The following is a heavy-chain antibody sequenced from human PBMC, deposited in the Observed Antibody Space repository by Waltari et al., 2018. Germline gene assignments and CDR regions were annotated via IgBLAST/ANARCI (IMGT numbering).Heavy chain of an antibody. V-gene: IGHV3-21*01. CDR3: AKGRLPHTLHYYYGLDI. Sequence: EVRLVESGGGLVKPGESLRLSCEASGFTFSSYPMHWVRQLPGKGLEWISPSTGDAEFIRQAASLKGRFTISRDNDRDAVFLDMDSLRVEDTALYYCAKGRLPHTLHYYYGLDIWGQGATVVVSS. CDR1: GFTFSSYP. J-gene: IGHJ6*02. CDR2: STGDAEFI.